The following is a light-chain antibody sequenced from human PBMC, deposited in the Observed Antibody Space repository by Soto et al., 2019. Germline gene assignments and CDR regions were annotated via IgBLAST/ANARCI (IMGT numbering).Light chain of an antibody. CDR1: QGISNY. V-gene: IGKV1-27*01. Sequence: DIQMTQSPSSLSASVGDRVTITCRASQGISNYLAWYQQKPGKVPKLLIFGAYTLHSGFLTRFSGSGSGTDFTPTINSLQPDHIATYYCQKYNSAPLTFGGWTTGVIK. CDR2: GAY. CDR3: QKYNSAPLT. J-gene: IGKJ4*01.